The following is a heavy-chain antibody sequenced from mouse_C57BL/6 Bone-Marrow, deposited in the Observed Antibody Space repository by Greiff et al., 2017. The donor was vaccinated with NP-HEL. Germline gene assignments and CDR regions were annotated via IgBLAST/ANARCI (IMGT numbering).Heavy chain of an antibody. V-gene: IGHV5-15*01. CDR3: ARQGDYYGSRNDAMDY. CDR1: GFTFSDYG. D-gene: IGHD1-1*01. J-gene: IGHJ4*01. CDR2: ISNLAYSI. Sequence: EVKLVESGGGLVQPGGSLKLSCAASGFTFSDYGMAWVRQAPRKGPEWVAFISNLAYSIYYADTVTGRFTISRENAKNTLYLEMSSLRSEDTAMYYCARQGDYYGSRNDAMDYWGQGTSVTVSS.